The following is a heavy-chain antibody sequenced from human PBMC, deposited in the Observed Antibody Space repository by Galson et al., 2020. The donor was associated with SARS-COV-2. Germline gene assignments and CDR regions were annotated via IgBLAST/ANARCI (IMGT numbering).Heavy chain of an antibody. V-gene: IGHV4-31*03. D-gene: IGHD4-17*01. CDR3: ARDSPPNSGEETFDI. J-gene: IGHJ3*02. CDR2: IYHTGRT. CDR1: GDSLFSGGYY. Sequence: SQTLSLTCTVSGDSLFSGGYYWTWIRQHPGKGLEWMGFIYHTGRTNYNPSLKSRIAMSLDTSKNQFSLQLSSVTAADSAVYYCARDSPPNSGEETFDIWGQGAMVTISS.